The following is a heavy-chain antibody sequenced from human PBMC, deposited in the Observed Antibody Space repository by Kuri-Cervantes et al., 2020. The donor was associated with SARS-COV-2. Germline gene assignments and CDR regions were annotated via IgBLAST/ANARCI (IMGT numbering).Heavy chain of an antibody. J-gene: IGHJ6*02. Sequence: GGSLRLSCAASGFTFSSYAMSWVRQAPGKGLEWVSAISGSGGSTYYADSVKGRFTISRDNSKNTLYLQMNSLRAEDTAVYYCAKDGGYCSGGSCPARYYYGMDVWGQGTTVTFSS. CDR1: GFTFSSYA. D-gene: IGHD2-15*01. CDR3: AKDGGYCSGGSCPARYYYGMDV. CDR2: ISGSGGST. V-gene: IGHV3-23*01.